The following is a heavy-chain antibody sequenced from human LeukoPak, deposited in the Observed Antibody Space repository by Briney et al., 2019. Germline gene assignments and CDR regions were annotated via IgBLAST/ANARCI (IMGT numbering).Heavy chain of an antibody. CDR1: GYTFTGYY. D-gene: IGHD2-15*01. CDR2: INPNSGGT. J-gene: IGHJ6*03. CDR3: AREGGVVAATLMFYYMDV. Sequence: GASVKVSCKASGYTFTGYYMHWVRQAPGQGLEWMGWINPNSGGTNYAQKFQGRVTMTRDTSISTAYMELSRLRSDDTAVYYCAREGGVVAATLMFYYMDVWGKGTTVTVSS. V-gene: IGHV1-2*02.